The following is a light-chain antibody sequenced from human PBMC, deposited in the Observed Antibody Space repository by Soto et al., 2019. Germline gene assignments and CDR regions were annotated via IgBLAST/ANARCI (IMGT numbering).Light chain of an antibody. V-gene: IGKV3-15*01. J-gene: IGKJ5*01. CDR3: QQYNNWPPGIT. CDR2: GAS. CDR1: QSVSSN. Sequence: EIVMTQSPATLSVSPGERATLSCRASQSVSSNLAWYQQKPGQAPRLLIYGASTRATGIPARFSGSGSGTEFTLPISRLQSEVFAVYYCQQYNNWPPGITFGQGTRLEIK.